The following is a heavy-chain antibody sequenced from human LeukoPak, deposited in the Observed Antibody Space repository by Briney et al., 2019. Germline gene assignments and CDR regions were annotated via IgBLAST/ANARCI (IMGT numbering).Heavy chain of an antibody. V-gene: IGHV1-46*01. CDR1: GYTFTSYY. J-gene: IGHJ4*02. Sequence: ASVKVSCKSSGYTFTSYYMHWVRQAPGQGLEWMGIINPSGGSTSYAQKVYGRVTMTRDMSTSTVYMELRSLRSEDTAVYYCARDFHCSSTSCEDGDYWGQGTLVTVSS. CDR3: ARDFHCSSTSCEDGDY. D-gene: IGHD2-2*01. CDR2: INPSGGST.